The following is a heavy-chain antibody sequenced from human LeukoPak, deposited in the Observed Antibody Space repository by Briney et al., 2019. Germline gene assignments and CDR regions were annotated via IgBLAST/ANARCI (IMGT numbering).Heavy chain of an antibody. CDR2: IYVSGRT. V-gene: IGHV4-59*08. CDR1: GGSISNYY. Sequence: SETLSLTCTVSGGSISNYYWSWIRQPPGKRLEWVGHIYVSGRTNYNPSLKSRVTISLDTSKNQFSLKLKSVTAADTAVYFCARHLDYWNYMFDYWGQGAVVTVS. D-gene: IGHD1-7*01. J-gene: IGHJ4*02. CDR3: ARHLDYWNYMFDY.